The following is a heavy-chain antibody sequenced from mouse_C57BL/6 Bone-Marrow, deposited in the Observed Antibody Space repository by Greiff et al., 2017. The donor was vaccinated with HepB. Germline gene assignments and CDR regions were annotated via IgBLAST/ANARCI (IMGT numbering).Heavy chain of an antibody. D-gene: IGHD2-4*01. J-gene: IGHJ1*03. Sequence: LQESGAELARPGASVKLSCKASGYTFTSYGISWVKQRTGQGLEWIGEIYPRSGNTYYNEKFKGKATLTADKSSSTAYMELRSLTSEDSAVYFCASYDYHWYFDVWGTGTTVTVSS. CDR1: GYTFTSYG. CDR2: IYPRSGNT. V-gene: IGHV1-81*01. CDR3: ASYDYHWYFDV.